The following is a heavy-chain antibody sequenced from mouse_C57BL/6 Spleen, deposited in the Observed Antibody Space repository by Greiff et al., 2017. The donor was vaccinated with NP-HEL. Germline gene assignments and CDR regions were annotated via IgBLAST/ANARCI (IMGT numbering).Heavy chain of an antibody. CDR3: AREVGQLRPEYLYAMDY. V-gene: IGHV1-76*01. CDR2: IYPGSGNT. D-gene: IGHD3-2*02. J-gene: IGHJ4*01. CDR1: GYTFTDYY. Sequence: VQLQQSGAELVRPGASVKLSCKASGYTFTDYYINWVKQRPGQGLEWIARIYPGSGNTYYNEKFKGKATLTADKSSSTAYMQLSSLTSEDSAVYFSAREVGQLRPEYLYAMDYWGQGTSVTVSS.